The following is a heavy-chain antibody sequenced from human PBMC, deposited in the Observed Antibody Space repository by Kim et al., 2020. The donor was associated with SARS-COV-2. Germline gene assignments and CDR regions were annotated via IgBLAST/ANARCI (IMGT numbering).Heavy chain of an antibody. J-gene: IGHJ5*02. CDR3: ARGGTMVRAGVWFDP. V-gene: IGHV1-69*13. D-gene: IGHD3-10*01. CDR1: GGTFSSYA. Sequence: SVKVSCKASGGTFSSYAISWVRQAPGQGLEWMGGIIPIFGTANYAQKFQGRVTITADESTSTAYMELSSLRSEDTAVYYCARGGTMVRAGVWFDPWGQGTLVTVSS. CDR2: IIPIFGTA.